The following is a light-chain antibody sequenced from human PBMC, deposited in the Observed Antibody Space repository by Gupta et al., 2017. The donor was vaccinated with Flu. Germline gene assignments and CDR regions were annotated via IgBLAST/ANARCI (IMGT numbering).Light chain of an antibody. CDR2: SAS. J-gene: IGKJ2*01. CDR3: QQHAGASPT. CDR1: QSLSGA. V-gene: IGKV3-20*01. Sequence: IVLTQSPGTLSLSPGERATLSCRASQSLSGALAWYQQKPGQAPRLRIFSASGRATGTPGRFSGSGSGTDFTLTISRLEPEDFAGYYCQQHAGASPTFGHGTTVEIK.